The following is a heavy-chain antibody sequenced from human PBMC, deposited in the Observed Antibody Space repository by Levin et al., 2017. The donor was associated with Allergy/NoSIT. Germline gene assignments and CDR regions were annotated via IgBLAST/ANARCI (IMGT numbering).Heavy chain of an antibody. D-gene: IGHD6-13*01. CDR1: GFTFSSYS. CDR3: ARDNTSSSWSYYYYYYGMDV. J-gene: IGHJ6*02. CDR2: ISSSTSYI. V-gene: IGHV3-21*01. Sequence: LSLTCAASGFTFSSYSMNWVRQAPGKGLEWVSSISSSTSYIYYADSVKGRFTISRDNAKNSLYLQMNSLRAEDTAVYYCARDNTSSSWSYYYYYYGMDVWGQGTTVTVSS.